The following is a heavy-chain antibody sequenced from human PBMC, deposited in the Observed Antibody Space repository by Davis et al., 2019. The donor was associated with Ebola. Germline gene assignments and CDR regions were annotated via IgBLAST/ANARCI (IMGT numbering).Heavy chain of an antibody. D-gene: IGHD2-2*01. CDR3: ARVGGYCSSTSCPFDY. J-gene: IGHJ4*02. Sequence: GESLKISCAASGFTFSSYSMNWVRQAPGKGLEWVSSISSSSSYIYYADSVKGRFTISRDNAKNSLYLQMNSLRAEDTAVYYCARVGGYCSSTSCPFDYWGQGTLVTVSS. CDR2: ISSSSSYI. CDR1: GFTFSSYS. V-gene: IGHV3-21*01.